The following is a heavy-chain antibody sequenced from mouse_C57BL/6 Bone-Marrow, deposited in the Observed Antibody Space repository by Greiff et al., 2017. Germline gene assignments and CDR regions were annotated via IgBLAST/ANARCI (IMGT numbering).Heavy chain of an antibody. CDR2: IDTADSYT. Sequence: VQLQQPGAELVMPGASVKLSCKASGYTFTSYWMHWVKQRPGQGLEWIGEIDTADSYTNYTQKFKGKSTLTVDKSSSTAYMQLSSLTSEDSAVYYCAREGYSGDFDYWGQGTTLTVAS. D-gene: IGHD2-12*01. V-gene: IGHV1-69*01. J-gene: IGHJ2*01. CDR3: AREGYSGDFDY. CDR1: GYTFTSYW.